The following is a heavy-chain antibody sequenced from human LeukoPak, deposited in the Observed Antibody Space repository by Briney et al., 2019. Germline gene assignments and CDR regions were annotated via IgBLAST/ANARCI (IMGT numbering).Heavy chain of an antibody. J-gene: IGHJ4*02. Sequence: PSETLSLTCTVSGGSISSSSYCWAWIRQPPGKGLEWIGSIYYSGSTYYNPSLKSRVTISVDTSKNQFSLKLSSVTAADTAVYYCATRREIVALFDYWGQGTLVTVSS. D-gene: IGHD5-12*01. CDR3: ATRREIVALFDY. V-gene: IGHV4-39*01. CDR1: GGSISSSSYC. CDR2: IYYSGST.